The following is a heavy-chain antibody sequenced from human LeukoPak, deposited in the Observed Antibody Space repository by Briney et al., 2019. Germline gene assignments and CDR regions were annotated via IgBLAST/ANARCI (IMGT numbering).Heavy chain of an antibody. CDR2: ISSSSSYI. Sequence: GGSLRLSCAASGFTFDDYTMHWVRQAPGKGLEWVSFISSSSSYIYQADSVKGRFTISRDNAKNSLYLQMNSLRAEDTAVYYCARARMATGYSTDAFDIWGQGTMITVSS. D-gene: IGHD5-24*01. J-gene: IGHJ3*02. V-gene: IGHV3-21*01. CDR1: GFTFDDYT. CDR3: ARARMATGYSTDAFDI.